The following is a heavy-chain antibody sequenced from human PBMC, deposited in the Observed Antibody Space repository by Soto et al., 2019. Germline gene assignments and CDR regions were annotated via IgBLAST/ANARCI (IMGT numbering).Heavy chain of an antibody. J-gene: IGHJ5*02. V-gene: IGHV4-34*01. CDR3: ATRITVFGLLIPPFDP. CDR2: INHTGGT. CDR1: GGSVNGYY. D-gene: IGHD3-3*01. Sequence: SETLSLTCAVYGGSVNGYYWNWIRQPPGKGLEWIGAINHTGGTHYNPSLKSRVTMSVDTSKDQFSLRLSSVTGADTAIYSCATRITVFGLLIPPFDPWGQGTQVTVSS.